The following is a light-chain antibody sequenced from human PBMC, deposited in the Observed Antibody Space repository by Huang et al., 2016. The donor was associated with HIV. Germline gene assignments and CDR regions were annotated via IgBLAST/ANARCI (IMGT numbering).Light chain of an antibody. V-gene: IGKV1-9*01. CDR2: AAS. CDR3: QQLNSYPLT. CDR1: QGISSD. Sequence: IQLTQSPSSLSASVGDRVTIPCRASQGISSDLAWYQQKSGRAPKLLIYAASSLQSGVPSRFSGSGSGTDFTLTISSLQPEDFATYYCQQLNSYPLTFGGGTKVEIK. J-gene: IGKJ4*01.